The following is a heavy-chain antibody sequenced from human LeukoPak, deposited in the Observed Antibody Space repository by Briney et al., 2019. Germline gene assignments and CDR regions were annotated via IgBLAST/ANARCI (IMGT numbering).Heavy chain of an antibody. CDR1: GFTFSDYY. D-gene: IGHD3-10*01. V-gene: IGHV3-11*03. J-gene: IGHJ3*01. CDR2: ISSSSSYT. CDR3: ARPRRTGIWFGEPFDL. Sequence: GGSLRLSCAASGFTFSDYYMSWIRQAPGKGLEWVSYISSSSSYTNYADSVKGRFTISRDNAENSLDLQMNGLRAEDTAIYYCARPRRTGIWFGEPFDLWGQGTLVTVSP.